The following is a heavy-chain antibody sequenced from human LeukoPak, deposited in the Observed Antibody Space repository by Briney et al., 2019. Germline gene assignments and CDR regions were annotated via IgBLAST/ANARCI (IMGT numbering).Heavy chain of an antibody. J-gene: IGHJ3*01. Sequence: GGSLRLSCAASGFTFTDYYMSWIRQAPGKGLEWVSYISFSGSSIYYGDSVKGRFTISRDNAKNSLYLQMKSLRAEDTAIYYCARAGPSSGYYRDDALDVWGQGTMVTVSS. CDR3: ARAGPSSGYYRDDALDV. V-gene: IGHV3-11*01. D-gene: IGHD6-19*01. CDR1: GFTFTDYY. CDR2: ISFSGSSI.